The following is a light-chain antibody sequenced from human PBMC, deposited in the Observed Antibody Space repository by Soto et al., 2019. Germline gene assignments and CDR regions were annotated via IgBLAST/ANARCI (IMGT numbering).Light chain of an antibody. CDR3: LSYTTSSSYV. Sequence: QSALTQPASVSGSPGQSITISCTGTSSDVGAYNRVSWYQQHSGKAPKLMIYEVSNRPSGVSNRFSGSKSGNTASLTISGRQDEDEDDYYCLSYTTSSSYVFGTGTQLTVL. CDR2: EVS. V-gene: IGLV2-14*01. J-gene: IGLJ1*01. CDR1: SSDVGAYNR.